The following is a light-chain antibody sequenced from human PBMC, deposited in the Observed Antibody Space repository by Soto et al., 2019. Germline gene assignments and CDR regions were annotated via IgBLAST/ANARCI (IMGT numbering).Light chain of an antibody. Sequence: ALTQSPGTLSLSPGESATLSCRASQPVSITYLTWYQQQPGQAPRILIFGASKGATGIPDRCSGSGSGRDFTLTISGLEPEDFAVYYCQQYSSSRTFGQGTKVDIK. J-gene: IGKJ1*01. V-gene: IGKV3-20*01. CDR3: QQYSSSRT. CDR1: QPVSITY. CDR2: GAS.